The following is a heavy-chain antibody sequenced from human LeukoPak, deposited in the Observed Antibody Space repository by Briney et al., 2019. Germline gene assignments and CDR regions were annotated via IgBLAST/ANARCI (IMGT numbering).Heavy chain of an antibody. Sequence: ASVKVSCKASGYTFTSYYMHWVRQAPGQGLEWMGIINPSGGSTSYAQKFQGRVTMTRDTSTSTVYMELSSLRSEDTAVYYCAREGGYSGYGEDWFDPWGQGTLVTVSS. CDR1: GYTFTSYY. V-gene: IGHV1-46*01. CDR2: INPSGGST. D-gene: IGHD5-12*01. CDR3: AREGGYSGYGEDWFDP. J-gene: IGHJ5*02.